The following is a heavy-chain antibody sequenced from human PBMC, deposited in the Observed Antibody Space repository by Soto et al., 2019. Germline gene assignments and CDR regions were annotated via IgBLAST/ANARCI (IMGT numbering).Heavy chain of an antibody. J-gene: IGHJ4*02. V-gene: IGHV3-23*01. CDR3: AKGRIVVVVAATLQSFDY. Sequence: GSLRLSCAASGFTFSSYAMSWVRQAPGKGLEWVSAISGSGGSTYYADSVKGRFTISRDNSKNTLYLQMNSLRAEDTAVYYCAKGRIVVVVAATLQSFDYWGQGTLVTVSS. CDR1: GFTFSSYA. D-gene: IGHD2-15*01. CDR2: ISGSGGST.